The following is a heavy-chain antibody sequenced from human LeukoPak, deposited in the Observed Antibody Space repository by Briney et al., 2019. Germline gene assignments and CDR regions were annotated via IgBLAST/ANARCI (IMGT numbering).Heavy chain of an antibody. CDR2: IYDSTNT. V-gene: IGHV4-39*01. CDR1: GESIKSTSNY. J-gene: IGHJ4*02. CDR3: VRRVAGTFYFDK. D-gene: IGHD6-19*01. Sequence: SETLSLTCSVSGESIKSTSNYWAWVRQPPGKGLEWIGHIYDSTNTYYNSSLKSRVTISDDTSKNQVSLSLRSVTAADTALYFCVRRVAGTFYFDKWGEGSLVSVSS.